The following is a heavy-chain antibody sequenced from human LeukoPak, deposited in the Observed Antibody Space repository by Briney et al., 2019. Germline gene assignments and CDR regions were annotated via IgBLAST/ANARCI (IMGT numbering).Heavy chain of an antibody. V-gene: IGHV3-7*01. J-gene: IGHJ4*02. D-gene: IGHD1-1*01. Sequence: GGSLRLSCAASGFTFSSYWMSWVRQAPGKGLEWVANIKQDESEKYYVDSVKGRFTISRDNAKNSLYLQMNSLRAEDTAVYYCTRDKIEGPTKLDYWGQGILVTASS. CDR3: TRDKIEGPTKLDY. CDR1: GFTFSSYW. CDR2: IKQDESEK.